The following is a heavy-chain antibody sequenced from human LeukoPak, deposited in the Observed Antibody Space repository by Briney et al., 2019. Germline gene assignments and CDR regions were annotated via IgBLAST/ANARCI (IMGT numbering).Heavy chain of an antibody. D-gene: IGHD3-10*01. J-gene: IGHJ3*02. V-gene: IGHV1-2*02. CDR3: VNLHINSYASGNFYPAFDI. Sequence: ASEKVSCKAFGYTFTAYYLRCVRQAPGQGFEWRGWINLDSVATDYAQKFQGRVTMGRDTSSGTDYMEVSRVRSDETAVYYCVNLHINSYASGNFYPAFDIWGQGTMVTASS. CDR1: GYTFTAYY. CDR2: INLDSVAT.